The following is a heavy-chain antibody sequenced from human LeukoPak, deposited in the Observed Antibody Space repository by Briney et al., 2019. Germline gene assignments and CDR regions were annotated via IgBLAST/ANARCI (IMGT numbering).Heavy chain of an antibody. J-gene: IGHJ3*02. V-gene: IGHV1-18*01. D-gene: IGHD6-13*01. Sequence: GASVKVSCKASGYTFTSYGTSWVRQAPGQGLEWMGWISAYNGNTNYAQKLQGRVTMTTDTSTSTAYMELRSLRSDDTAVYYCAREGAAAGTPDAFDIWGQGTMVTVSS. CDR3: AREGAAAGTPDAFDI. CDR2: ISAYNGNT. CDR1: GYTFTSYG.